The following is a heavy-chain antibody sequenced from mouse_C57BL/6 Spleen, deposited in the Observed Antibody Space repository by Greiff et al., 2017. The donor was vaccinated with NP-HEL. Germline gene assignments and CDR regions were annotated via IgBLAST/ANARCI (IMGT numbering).Heavy chain of an antibody. J-gene: IGHJ1*03. D-gene: IGHD3-3*01. CDR2: IWRGGST. V-gene: IGHV2-5*01. CDR3: AKMRGTDWYFDV. CDR1: GFSLTSYG. Sequence: VKVVESGPGLVQPSQSLSITCTVSGFSLTSYGVHWVRQSPGKGLEWLGVIWRGGSTDYNAAFMSRLSITKDNSKSQVFFKMNRLQADDTAIYYCAKMRGTDWYFDVWGTGTTVTVSS.